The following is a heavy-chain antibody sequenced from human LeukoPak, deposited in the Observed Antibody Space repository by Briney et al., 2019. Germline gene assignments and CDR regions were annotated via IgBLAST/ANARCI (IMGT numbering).Heavy chain of an antibody. Sequence: GGSLRLSCAASGFTFSSYSMHWVRQAPGKGLEWVAVVSYDGTNIYYTDSVKGRFTISRDNFMNTLYLQMNSLRAEDTAVYYCTRCSRWLQLGNDYWGQGTLVTVSS. J-gene: IGHJ4*02. CDR2: VSYDGTNI. V-gene: IGHV3-30*04. D-gene: IGHD5-24*01. CDR3: TRCSRWLQLGNDY. CDR1: GFTFSSYS.